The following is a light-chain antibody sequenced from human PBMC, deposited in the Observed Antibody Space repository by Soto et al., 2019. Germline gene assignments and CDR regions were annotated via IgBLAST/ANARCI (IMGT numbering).Light chain of an antibody. CDR2: GAT. CDR1: KSISSY. V-gene: IGKV1-39*01. CDR3: QQCHATPLT. J-gene: IGKJ5*01. Sequence: DIEMTQSPSSLSASVRDIFTMXXRESKSISSYLNWYQQKPGKAPNXMIFGATNLQSGVPSRFSGSGYGTNFTLIISVLQPKDFAIYYCQQCHATPLTFGQGTRLEIK.